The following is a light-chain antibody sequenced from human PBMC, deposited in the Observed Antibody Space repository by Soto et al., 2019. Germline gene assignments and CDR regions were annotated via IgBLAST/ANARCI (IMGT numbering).Light chain of an antibody. CDR1: QSVLYSSSNKNY. CDR2: WAS. J-gene: IGKJ1*01. CDR3: QQYCSSPWT. Sequence: DIVMTQSPDSLAVSLGERATINCRSSQSVLYSSSNKNYLAWYQQKPGQPPKLLIYWASTREYGVPDRSSGSGSGPDLTLTLSSLQAEDVAVYYCQQYCSSPWTFGQGTKVEIK. V-gene: IGKV4-1*01.